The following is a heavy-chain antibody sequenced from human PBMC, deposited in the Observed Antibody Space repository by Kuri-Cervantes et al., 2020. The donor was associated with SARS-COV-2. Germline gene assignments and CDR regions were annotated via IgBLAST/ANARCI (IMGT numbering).Heavy chain of an antibody. Sequence: SVNVSCKASGCTLSCYSVNWVRQAPGQGLEWMGRIIPTFDTATYAQKFQGRVIFTADESSSTAYMEVNSLTSEDTAVYFCARSQGYCTANSCSWNWFDPWGQGTQVTVSS. J-gene: IGHJ5*02. CDR2: IIPTFDTA. D-gene: IGHD2-8*02. V-gene: IGHV1-69*13. CDR3: ARSQGYCTANSCSWNWFDP. CDR1: GCTLSCYS.